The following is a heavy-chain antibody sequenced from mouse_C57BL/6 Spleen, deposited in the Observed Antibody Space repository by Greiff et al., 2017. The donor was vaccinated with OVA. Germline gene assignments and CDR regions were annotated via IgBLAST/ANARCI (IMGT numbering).Heavy chain of an antibody. V-gene: IGHV3-1*01. CDR2: ISYSGST. CDR1: GYSITSGYD. J-gene: IGHJ4*01. D-gene: IGHD2-1*01. Sequence: EVQGVESGPGMVKPSQSLSLTCTVTGYSITSGYDWHWIRHFPGNKLEWMGYISYSGSTNYNPSLKSRISITHDTAKNHFFLKLNSVTTEDTATYYCARGVNAMDYWGQGTSVTVSS. CDR3: ARGVNAMDY.